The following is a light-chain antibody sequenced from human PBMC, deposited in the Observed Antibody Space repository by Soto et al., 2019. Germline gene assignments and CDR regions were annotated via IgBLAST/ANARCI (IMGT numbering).Light chain of an antibody. J-gene: IGKJ1*01. V-gene: IGKV3-20*01. CDR3: HQYGGPPRT. Sequence: EIVLTQSPGTLSLSPGERATLSCRASQSVRSNYLAWYQQIPGQAPTLLIYDASSRATGVPDRCSGSGSAANCILATSRLEPEDFGVDYLHQYGGPPRTRGQGTKVEI. CDR1: QSVRSNY. CDR2: DAS.